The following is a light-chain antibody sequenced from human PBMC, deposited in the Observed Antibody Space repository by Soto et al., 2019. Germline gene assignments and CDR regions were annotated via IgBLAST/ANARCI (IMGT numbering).Light chain of an antibody. J-gene: IGLJ2*01. CDR1: SSDVGGYNS. V-gene: IGLV2-8*01. CDR2: DVT. Sequence: QSVLTQPPSASGSPGQSVTISCTGTSSDVGGYNSVSWYQQHPGKAPKLMIYDVTKRPSGVPDRFSGSKSGNTASLTVSGLQAEDEADYYCSSYAGSNNLVFGGGTKLPVL. CDR3: SSYAGSNNLV.